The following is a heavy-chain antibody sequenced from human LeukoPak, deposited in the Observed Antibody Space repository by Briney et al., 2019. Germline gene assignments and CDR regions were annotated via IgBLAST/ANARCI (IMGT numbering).Heavy chain of an antibody. CDR1: GGSISMISSYY. Sequence: SETLSLTCTVSGGSISMISSYYWSWIRQPPGKGLEWIGYIYYSGTTNYNPSLRSRVTISVDTSKHQFSLRLSSVTAADTALYFCARHGSYGSGSWHPLDPFDIWGQGTMVTVSS. J-gene: IGHJ3*02. V-gene: IGHV4-59*08. CDR3: ARHGSYGSGSWHPLDPFDI. CDR2: IYYSGTT. D-gene: IGHD3-10*01.